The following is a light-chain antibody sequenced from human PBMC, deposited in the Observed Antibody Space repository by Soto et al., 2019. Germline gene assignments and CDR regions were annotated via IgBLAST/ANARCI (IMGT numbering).Light chain of an antibody. J-gene: IGKJ2*01. Sequence: EIVLSQAPAILSLSPGDRATLSCRASQTVSSFLAWYQQKPGQAPSLLIYDTSNRATGVPARFSASGSGTDFTLTISSLETEDVAVYFCQQRYNWPPTFGQGTKLEIK. CDR3: QQRYNWPPT. CDR2: DTS. CDR1: QTVSSF. V-gene: IGKV3-11*01.